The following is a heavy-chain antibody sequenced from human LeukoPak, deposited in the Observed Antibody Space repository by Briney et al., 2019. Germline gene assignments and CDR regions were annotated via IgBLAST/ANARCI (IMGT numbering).Heavy chain of an antibody. J-gene: IGHJ4*02. CDR2: INPNSGGT. D-gene: IGHD3-10*01. CDR3: ARSRGSYYGSGSYSLMSAPADY. Sequence: GASVKVSCKASGYTFTGYYMHWVRQAPGQGLEWMGWINPNSGGTNYAQKFQGRVTMTRDMSTSTVYMELSSLRSEDTTVYYCARSRGSYYGSGSYSLMSAPADYWGQGTLVTVSS. CDR1: GYTFTGYY. V-gene: IGHV1-2*02.